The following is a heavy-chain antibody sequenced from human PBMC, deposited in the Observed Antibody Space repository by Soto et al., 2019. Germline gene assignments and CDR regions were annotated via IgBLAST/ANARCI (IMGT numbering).Heavy chain of an antibody. CDR2: INPSGGST. CDR1: GYTFTSYY. D-gene: IGHD3-3*01. CDR3: AIEDYDFWSGRSGYFDY. J-gene: IGHJ4*02. V-gene: IGHV1-46*01. Sequence: ASVKVSCKASGYTFTSYYMHWVRQAPGQGLEWMGIINPSGGSTSYAQKFQGRVTMTRDTSTSTVYMELSSLRSEDTAVYYCAIEDYDFWSGRSGYFDYWGQGTLVTVSS.